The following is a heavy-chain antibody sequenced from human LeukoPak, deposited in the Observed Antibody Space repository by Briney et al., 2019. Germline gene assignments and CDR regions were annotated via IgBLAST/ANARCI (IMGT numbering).Heavy chain of an antibody. J-gene: IGHJ5*02. D-gene: IGHD4-17*01. CDR3: ARGGGDYGDYDWFDP. Sequence: PSETLSLTCTVSGGSISSGSYYWSWIRQPAGKGLEWIGRIYTSGSTNYNPSLKSRVTISVDTSKNQFSLKLSSVTAADTAVYYCARGGGDYGDYDWFDPWGQGTLVTVSS. CDR2: IYTSGST. V-gene: IGHV4-61*02. CDR1: GGSISSGSYY.